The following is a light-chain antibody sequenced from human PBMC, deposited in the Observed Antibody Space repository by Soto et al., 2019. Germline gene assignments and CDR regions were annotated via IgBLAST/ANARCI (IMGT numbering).Light chain of an antibody. CDR1: LSLSHNY. V-gene: IGKV3-20*01. J-gene: IGKJ1*01. CDR3: HQYYRTPRT. CDR2: DAS. Sequence: EIGLTQSPGTLSLSPGDRATLSCRANLSLSHNYLAWYQQKPGQAPRLLIYDASIRASGTPDRFSGSGSATDFTLTISRLEPEDFAVYYCHQYYRTPRTFGQGTKVDIK.